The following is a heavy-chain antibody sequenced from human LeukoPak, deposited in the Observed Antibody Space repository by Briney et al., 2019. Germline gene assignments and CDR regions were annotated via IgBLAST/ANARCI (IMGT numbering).Heavy chain of an antibody. J-gene: IGHJ4*02. V-gene: IGHV4-59*11. CDR2: IDYNGNT. CDR1: GDSISSHP. Sequence: PSETLSLTCDVSGDSISSHPWSWIRQPPGKGLDYIGFIDYNGNTNYNPSLKSRVTISLDIFKNQFSLNLNSVSAADTAVYYCARLAKCDGNCYSFDLWGQGMLVTVSS. D-gene: IGHD2-21*02. CDR3: ARLAKCDGNCYSFDL.